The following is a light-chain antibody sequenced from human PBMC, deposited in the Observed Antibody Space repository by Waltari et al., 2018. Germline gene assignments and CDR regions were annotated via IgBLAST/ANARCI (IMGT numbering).Light chain of an antibody. CDR1: SSNMGSNY. CDR3: AAWDDSLSGWV. Sequence: QSVLTQPPSASGTPGQRVTIACSGSSSNMGSNYVYWYQQLPGTPPKLLIYRNNQPPSGVPDRFSGSKSGTSASLAISGLRSEDEADYYCAAWDDSLSGWVFGGGTKLTVL. CDR2: RNN. J-gene: IGLJ3*02. V-gene: IGLV1-47*01.